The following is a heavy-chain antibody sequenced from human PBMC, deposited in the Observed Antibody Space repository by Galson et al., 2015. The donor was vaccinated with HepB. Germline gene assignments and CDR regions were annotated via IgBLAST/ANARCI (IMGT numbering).Heavy chain of an antibody. CDR3: TRLIDCSSTSCRNYYYGMDV. J-gene: IGHJ6*02. Sequence: SLRLSCAASGFTFSGSAMHWVRQASGKGLEWVGRIRSKANSYATAYAASVKGRFTISRDDSKNTAYLQMNSLKTEDTAVYYCTRLIDCSSTSCRNYYYGMDVWGQGTTVTVSS. CDR2: IRSKANSYAT. CDR1: GFTFSGSA. D-gene: IGHD2-2*01. V-gene: IGHV3-73*01.